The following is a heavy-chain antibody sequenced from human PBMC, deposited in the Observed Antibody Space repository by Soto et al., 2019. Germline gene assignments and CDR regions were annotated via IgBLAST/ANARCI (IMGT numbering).Heavy chain of an antibody. D-gene: IGHD2-21*01. CDR2: IYHSGST. CDR1: GYFIATGYY. J-gene: IGHJ4*02. CDR3: VGVVVIAY. Sequence: SETLSLTCAVSGYFIATGYYWGWIRQPPGKGLEWVGNIYHSGSTYYNPSLKSRVTISVDTPKNQFYLKLTSVTAADTAVYFCVGVVVIAYWGQGTLVTVSS. V-gene: IGHV4-38-2*01.